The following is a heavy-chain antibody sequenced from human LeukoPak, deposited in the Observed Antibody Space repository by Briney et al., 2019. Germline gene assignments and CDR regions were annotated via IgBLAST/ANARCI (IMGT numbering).Heavy chain of an antibody. CDR1: GFTFSSYG. CDR3: AKVYYYDSSGYYYGLGGAAFDY. CDR2: ISYDGSNK. D-gene: IGHD3-22*01. J-gene: IGHJ4*02. V-gene: IGHV3-30*18. Sequence: GRSLRLSCAASGFTFSSYGMHWVRQAPGKGLEWVAVISYDGSNKYYADSVKGRFTISRDNSKNTLYLQMNSLRAEDTAVYYCAKVYYYDSSGYYYGLGGAAFDYWGQGTLVTVSS.